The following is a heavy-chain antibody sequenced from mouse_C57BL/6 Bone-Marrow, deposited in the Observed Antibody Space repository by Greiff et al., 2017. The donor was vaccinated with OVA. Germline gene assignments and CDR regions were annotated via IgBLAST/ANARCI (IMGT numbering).Heavy chain of an antibody. CDR2: IRSKSNNYAT. J-gene: IGHJ1*03. V-gene: IGHV10-1*01. D-gene: IGHD1-1*01. Sequence: EVKLMESGGGLVQPKGSLKLSCAASGFSFNTYAMNWVRQAPGQGLEWVARIRSKSNNYATYYADSVKDRFTISRDYSASMLYLQMNNLKTEDTAMYYCVRVARWYFDVWGTGTTVTVSS. CDR1: GFSFNTYA. CDR3: VRVARWYFDV.